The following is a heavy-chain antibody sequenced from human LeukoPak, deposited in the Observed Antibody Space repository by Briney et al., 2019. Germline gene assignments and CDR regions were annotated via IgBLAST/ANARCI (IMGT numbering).Heavy chain of an antibody. D-gene: IGHD4-17*01. CDR1: GGSISSGSYY. CDR2: IYTSGST. CDR3: ARVTVYYYYYYMDV. J-gene: IGHJ6*03. Sequence: SQTLSLTCTVSGGSISSGSYYWSWIRQPAGKGLEWIGRIYTSGSTNYNPSLKSRVTISVDTSKNQFSLKLSSVTAADTAVYYCARVTVYYYYYYMDVWGKGTTVTISS. V-gene: IGHV4-61*02.